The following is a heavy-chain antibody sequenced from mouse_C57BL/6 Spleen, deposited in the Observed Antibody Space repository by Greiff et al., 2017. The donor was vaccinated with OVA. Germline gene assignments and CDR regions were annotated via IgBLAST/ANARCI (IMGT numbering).Heavy chain of an antibody. V-gene: IGHV3-6*01. J-gene: IGHJ4*01. CDR3: ARESYDGYSIYYAMDY. CDR1: GYSITSGYY. Sequence: EVHLVESGPGLVKPSQSLSLTCSVTGYSITSGYYWNWIRQFPGNKLEWMGYISYDGSNNYNPSLKNRISITRDTSKNQFFLKLNSVTTEDTATYYCARESYDGYSIYYAMDYWGQGTSVTVSS. CDR2: ISYDGSN. D-gene: IGHD2-3*01.